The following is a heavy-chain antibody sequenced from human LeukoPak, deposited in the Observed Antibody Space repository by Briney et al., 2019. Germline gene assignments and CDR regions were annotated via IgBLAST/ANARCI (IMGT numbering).Heavy chain of an antibody. CDR1: GGSFSGYY. J-gene: IGHJ4*02. Sequence: SETLSLTCAVYGGSFSGYYWSWIRQPPGKGLEWIGEINHSGNTNYNPSLKSRVTISVDTSKNQFSLNLNSVTAADTAVYYCARTTYGSGSYYVVNFDYWGQGTLVTVSS. CDR2: INHSGNT. V-gene: IGHV4-34*01. CDR3: ARTTYGSGSYYVVNFDY. D-gene: IGHD3-10*01.